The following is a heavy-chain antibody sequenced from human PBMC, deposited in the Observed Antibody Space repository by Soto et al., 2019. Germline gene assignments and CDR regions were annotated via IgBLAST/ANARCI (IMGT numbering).Heavy chain of an antibody. D-gene: IGHD3-10*01. CDR1: GFTFDDYA. CDR2: ISWNSGSI. Sequence: GGSLRLSCAASGFTFDDYAMHWVRQAPGKGLEWVSGISWNSGSIGYADSVKGRFTISRDNAKNSLYLQMNSLRAEDTALYYCAKDRSLWFGELLKGAFDYWGQGTLVTVSS. J-gene: IGHJ4*02. V-gene: IGHV3-9*01. CDR3: AKDRSLWFGELLKGAFDY.